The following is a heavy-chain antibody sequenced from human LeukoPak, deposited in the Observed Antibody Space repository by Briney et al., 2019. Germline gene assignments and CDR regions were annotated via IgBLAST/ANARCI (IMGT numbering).Heavy chain of an antibody. V-gene: IGHV3-33*01. CDR2: IWYDGSNK. CDR1: GFTFSSYG. J-gene: IGHJ4*02. CDR3: ARDRQYYYGSGNERGYFDY. D-gene: IGHD3-10*01. Sequence: GGSLRLSCAASGFTFSSYGMHWVRQAPGKGLEWVAVIWYDGSNKYYADSVKGRFTISRDNSKNTLSLQMNSLRAEDTAVYYCARDRQYYYGSGNERGYFDYWGQGTLVTVSS.